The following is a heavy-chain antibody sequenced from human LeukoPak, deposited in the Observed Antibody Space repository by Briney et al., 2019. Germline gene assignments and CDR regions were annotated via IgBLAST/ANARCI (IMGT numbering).Heavy chain of an antibody. CDR1: GYTFTGYY. CDR2: INPNSGGT. J-gene: IGHJ6*02. V-gene: IGHV1-2*02. Sequence: ASVTVSCKASGYTFTGYYMHWVRQAPGQGLEWMGWINPNSGGTNYAQKFQGRVTMTRDTSISTAYMELSSLTSDDSAVFFCARVKVATKNYYYYYGMDVWGQGTTVTVSS. CDR3: ARVKVATKNYYYYYGMDV. D-gene: IGHD2-15*01.